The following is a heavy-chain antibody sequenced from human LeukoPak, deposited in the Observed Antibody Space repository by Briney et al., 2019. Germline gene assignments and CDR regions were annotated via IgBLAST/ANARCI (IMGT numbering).Heavy chain of an antibody. CDR2: INPGDSDP. V-gene: IGHV5-51*01. CDR1: GYTFNTYW. Sequence: GESLKISCQASGYTFNTYWIGWVRQMPGKDLESMGIINPGDSDPRYSPSFQGRATISADRSISTAYLQWSSLKASDTAMYYCARHGVGSSWFGFDYWGQGTLVTVSS. J-gene: IGHJ4*02. D-gene: IGHD6-6*01. CDR3: ARHGVGSSWFGFDY.